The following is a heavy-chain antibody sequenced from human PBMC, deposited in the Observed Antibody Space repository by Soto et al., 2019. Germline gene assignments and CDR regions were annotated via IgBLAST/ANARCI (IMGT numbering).Heavy chain of an antibody. Sequence: PGGSLRLSCAASGFTFSSYGMHWVRQAPGKGLEWVAVIWYDGSNKYYADSVKGRFTISRDNSKNTLYLQMNSLRAEDTAVYYCARDRATITMVRGVILGGIDYWGQGTLVTVSS. D-gene: IGHD3-10*01. V-gene: IGHV3-33*01. CDR3: ARDRATITMVRGVILGGIDY. J-gene: IGHJ4*02. CDR2: IWYDGSNK. CDR1: GFTFSSYG.